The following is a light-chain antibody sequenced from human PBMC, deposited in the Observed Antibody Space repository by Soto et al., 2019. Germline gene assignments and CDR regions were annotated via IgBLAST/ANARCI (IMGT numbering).Light chain of an antibody. CDR3: QQLNSNSWT. V-gene: IGKV1-9*01. J-gene: IGKJ1*01. CDR2: GES. CDR1: QGISSY. Sequence: ILLTQSPSFLSASAGDRVTITCRASQGISSYLAWDQQKPGKAPKLLMYGESTLQSGVPSRFSGSGSGTEFTLTISSLQPEDFATYYCQQLNSNSWTFGQGTKVEIK.